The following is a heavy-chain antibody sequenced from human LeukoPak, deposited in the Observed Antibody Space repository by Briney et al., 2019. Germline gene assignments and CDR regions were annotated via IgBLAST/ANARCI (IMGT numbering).Heavy chain of an antibody. V-gene: IGHV1-2*04. CDR3: ARGGCSGGSCYGGNWFDP. CDR1: GYTFTGYY. Sequence: ASVKVSCKASGYTFTGYYMHWVRQAPGQGLEWMGWINPNSGGTNYAQKFQGWVTMTRDTSISTAYMELSRLRSDDTAVYYCARGGCSGGSCYGGNWFDPWGQGTLVTVSS. J-gene: IGHJ5*02. CDR2: INPNSGGT. D-gene: IGHD2-15*01.